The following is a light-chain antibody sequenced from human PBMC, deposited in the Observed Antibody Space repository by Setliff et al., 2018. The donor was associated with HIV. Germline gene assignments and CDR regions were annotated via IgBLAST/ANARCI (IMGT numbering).Light chain of an antibody. Sequence: QSALTQPASVSGSPGQSITISCTGTSSDIGGYNYVSWYQQHPGKAPKVMIYNVDKRPSGVSNRFSGSKSGNTASLTISGLQTEDEADYYCSSYSINNLYVFATGTKVTVL. V-gene: IGLV2-14*03. CDR1: SSDIGGYNY. J-gene: IGLJ1*01. CDR3: SSYSINNLYV. CDR2: NVD.